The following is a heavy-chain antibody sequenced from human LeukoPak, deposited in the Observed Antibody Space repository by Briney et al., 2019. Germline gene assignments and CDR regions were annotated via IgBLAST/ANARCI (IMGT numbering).Heavy chain of an antibody. CDR2: ISGSGGST. CDR3: AKDSVYCSSTSCYVY. Sequence: PGGSLRLSCAASGFTFSSYSMNWVRQAPGKGLEWVSAISGSGGSTYYADSVKGRFTISRDNSKNTLYLQMNSLRAEDTAVYYCAKDSVYCSSTSCYVYWGQGTLVTVSS. D-gene: IGHD2-2*01. V-gene: IGHV3-23*01. CDR1: GFTFSSYS. J-gene: IGHJ4*02.